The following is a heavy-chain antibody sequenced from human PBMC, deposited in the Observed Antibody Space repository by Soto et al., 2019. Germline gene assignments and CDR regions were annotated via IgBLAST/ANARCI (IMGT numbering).Heavy chain of an antibody. CDR2: IYYSGST. V-gene: IGHV4-59*01. D-gene: IGHD3-9*01. Sequence: SETLSLTCTVSGGSISSYYWSWIRQPPGKGLEWIGYIYYSGSTNYNPSLKSRVTISVDTSKNQFSLKLSSVTAADTAVYYCARDQFGHYDIFGTYYYYGMDVWGQGTTVTVSS. CDR3: ARDQFGHYDIFGTYYYYGMDV. J-gene: IGHJ6*02. CDR1: GGSISSYY.